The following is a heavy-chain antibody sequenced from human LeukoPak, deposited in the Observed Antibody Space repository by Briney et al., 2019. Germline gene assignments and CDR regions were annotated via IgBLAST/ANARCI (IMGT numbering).Heavy chain of an antibody. Sequence: GGSLRLSCAASGFTFSSYEMNWVRQAPGKGLEWVSYISSSGSTIYYADSVKGRFTISRDNAKNSLYLQMNSLRAEGTAVYYCASGEQWLSSEFDYWGQGTLATVSS. CDR3: ASGEQWLSSEFDY. CDR2: ISSSGSTI. V-gene: IGHV3-48*03. D-gene: IGHD6-19*01. J-gene: IGHJ4*02. CDR1: GFTFSSYE.